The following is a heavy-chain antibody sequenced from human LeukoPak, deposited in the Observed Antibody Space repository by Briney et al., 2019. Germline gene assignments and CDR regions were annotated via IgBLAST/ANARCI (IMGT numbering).Heavy chain of an antibody. Sequence: SVKVSCKASGGTFSSYAISWVRQAPGQGLEWMGGIIPIFGTANYAQKFQGRVTITADESTSTAYMELSSLRSEDTAVYYCASPWSLYDSSGYLLYWGQGTLVTVSS. CDR1: GGTFSSYA. D-gene: IGHD3-22*01. V-gene: IGHV1-69*13. CDR2: IIPIFGTA. J-gene: IGHJ4*02. CDR3: ASPWSLYDSSGYLLY.